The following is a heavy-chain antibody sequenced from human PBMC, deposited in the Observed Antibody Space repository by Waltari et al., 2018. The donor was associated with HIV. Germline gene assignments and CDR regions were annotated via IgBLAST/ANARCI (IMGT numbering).Heavy chain of an antibody. D-gene: IGHD3-10*01. J-gene: IGHJ2*01. CDR3: AREGMKYFDL. CDR1: GYIFTDNF. Sequence: QVELVQPAAEVGKPGASVKVSCAAYGYIFTDNFIHWVRQAPGQGLEWMGWIKTRSGGTKVAQKFQGWVTMNMDMSTTTAYMELRRLTDDDTAIYYCAREGMKYFDLWGRGTLVTVSS. V-gene: IGHV1-2*04. CDR2: IKTRSGGT.